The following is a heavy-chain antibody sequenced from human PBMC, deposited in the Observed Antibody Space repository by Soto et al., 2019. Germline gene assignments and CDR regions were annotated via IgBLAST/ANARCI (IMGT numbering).Heavy chain of an antibody. CDR2: IYYSGST. CDR3: AKWVMLLWFQNGMDV. Sequence: SETLSLTCTVSGGSISSGGYYWSWIRQHPGKGLEWIGYIYYSGSTYYNPSLKSRVTISVDTSKNQFSLKLSSVTAEDTAVYYCAKWVMLLWFQNGMDVWGQGTTVTVSS. CDR1: GGSISSGGYY. D-gene: IGHD3-10*01. J-gene: IGHJ6*02. V-gene: IGHV4-31*03.